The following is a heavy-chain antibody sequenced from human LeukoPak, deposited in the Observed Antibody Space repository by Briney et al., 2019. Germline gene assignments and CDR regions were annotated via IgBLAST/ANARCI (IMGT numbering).Heavy chain of an antibody. CDR2: IKQDEIEK. D-gene: IGHD3-10*01. Sequence: QSGGSLRLSCAASGFTFSSYWMSWVRQAPGKGLEWVANIKQDEIEKYYVDSVKGRFTISRDNAKNSLYLQMNSLRAEDTAVYYCARRGMTSRYGMDVWGQGTTVTVSS. CDR1: GFTFSSYW. CDR3: ARRGMTSRYGMDV. V-gene: IGHV3-7*01. J-gene: IGHJ6*02.